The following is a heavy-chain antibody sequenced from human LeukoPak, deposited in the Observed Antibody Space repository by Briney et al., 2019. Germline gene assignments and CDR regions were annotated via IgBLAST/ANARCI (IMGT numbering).Heavy chain of an antibody. CDR2: LSSSGSHT. Sequence: GGSLRLSCAASGFTVSDYYMSWIRQAPGKGLEWISYLSSSGSHTNFADSVEGRFTISRDNAKNSLYLQMNSLRVEDTAVYYCARDGYGALRIDCWGQGTLVTVSS. CDR3: ARDGYGALRIDC. CDR1: GFTVSDYY. D-gene: IGHD4/OR15-4a*01. V-gene: IGHV3-11*06. J-gene: IGHJ4*02.